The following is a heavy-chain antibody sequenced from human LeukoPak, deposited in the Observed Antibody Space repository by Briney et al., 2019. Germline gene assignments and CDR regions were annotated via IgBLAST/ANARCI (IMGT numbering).Heavy chain of an antibody. CDR2: INPSGGST. CDR3: ARDSSGWHEFDY. D-gene: IGHD6-19*01. Sequence: ASVTVSFKVSGYTLTELSMHWVRQAPGQGLEWMGIINPSGGSTSYAQKFQGRVTMTRDTSTSTVYMELSSLRSEDTAVYYCARDSSGWHEFDYWGQGTLVTVSS. V-gene: IGHV1-46*01. CDR1: GYTLTELS. J-gene: IGHJ4*02.